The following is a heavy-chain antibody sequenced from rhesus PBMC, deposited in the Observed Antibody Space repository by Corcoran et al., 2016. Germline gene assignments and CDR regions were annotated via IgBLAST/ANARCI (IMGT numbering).Heavy chain of an antibody. CDR3: ARGSYGSSYFDQ. CDR1: GGSISSSNW. V-gene: IGHV4S18*01. J-gene: IGHJ4*01. CDR2: IYSNTEST. D-gene: IGHD4-29*01. Sequence: QVQLQESGPGLVKPSETLSITCAVSGGSISSSNWWSWFRPAPGKGLEWIGCIYSNTESTNYNPSLKNRVTISKDTSKNQFSLKLSSVTAADTAVYYRARGSYGSSYFDQWGQGVLVTVSS.